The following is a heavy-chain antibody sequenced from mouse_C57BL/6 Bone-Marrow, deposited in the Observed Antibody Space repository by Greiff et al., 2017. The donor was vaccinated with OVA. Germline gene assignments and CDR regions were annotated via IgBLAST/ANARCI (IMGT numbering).Heavy chain of an antibody. V-gene: IGHV14-1*01. CDR3: ARSRVYAFDY. D-gene: IGHD2-3*01. CDR1: GFNIKDYY. Sequence: VQLQQSGAELVRPGASVKLSCTASGFNIKDYYMHWVKQRPEQGLEWIGRIDPEDGDTEYAPKFQGKATMTVDKTSSTAYMQLSSLTSEDSAVYYCARSRVYAFDYWGQGTTLTVSS. CDR2: IDPEDGDT. J-gene: IGHJ2*01.